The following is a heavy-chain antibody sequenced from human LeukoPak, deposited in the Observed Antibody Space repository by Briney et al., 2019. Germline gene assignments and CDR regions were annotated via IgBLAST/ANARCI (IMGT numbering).Heavy chain of an antibody. Sequence: ASVKVSCKASGYTFTNYDVNWARQATGQGLEWMGWINPNSGNTGYAQKFQGRVTMTRSTSISTAYMELSNLRSEDTAVYYCARGRFFDDYSYYYLSVWGKGTTVTISS. V-gene: IGHV1-8*01. D-gene: IGHD3-9*01. CDR1: GYTFTNYD. CDR2: INPNSGNT. CDR3: ARGRFFDDYSYYYLSV. J-gene: IGHJ6*03.